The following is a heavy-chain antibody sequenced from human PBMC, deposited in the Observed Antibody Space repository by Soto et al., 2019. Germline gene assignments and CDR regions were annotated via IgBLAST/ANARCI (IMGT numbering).Heavy chain of an antibody. Sequence: EVQLVESGGGLVKPGGSLRLSCAASGFTFSNAWMNWVRQAPGKGQEWVGRIKSKTDGGTTDYAAPVKGRFTISGDGSRNTGDLQMNSGKTEGTAVYYCTTGILGVGEEGDACDIWGGGTMVAV. V-gene: IGHV3-15*07. D-gene: IGHD3-10*01. CDR2: IKSKTDGGTT. CDR1: GFTFSNAW. CDR3: TTGILGVGEEGDACDI. J-gene: IGHJ3*02.